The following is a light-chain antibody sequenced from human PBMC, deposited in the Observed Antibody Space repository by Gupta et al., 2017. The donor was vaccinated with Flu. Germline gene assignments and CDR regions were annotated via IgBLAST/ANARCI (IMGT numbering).Light chain of an antibody. CDR3: QSYDSSLRGYV. CDR1: SSNIWAGLD. J-gene: IGLJ1*01. CDR2: DNN. V-gene: IGLV1-40*01. Sequence: QSVLTQPPSVSGAPGQRVTISCTGSSSNIWAGLDVPWYQQLPGTAPKLLIYDNNYRPSGVPDRFSASNSATSASLVIAGLQAEDEADYYCQSYDSSLRGYVFGTGTEVTVL.